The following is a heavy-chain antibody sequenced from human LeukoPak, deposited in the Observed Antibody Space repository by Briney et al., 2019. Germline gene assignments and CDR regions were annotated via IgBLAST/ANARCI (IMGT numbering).Heavy chain of an antibody. Sequence: SETLSLTCTVSGGSISSYYWSWIRQPAGKGLEWIGRIYTSGSTNYNPSLKSRVTMSVDTSKNQFSLKLSSVTAADTAVYYCARDGDVDTAEYWFDPWGQGTLVTVSS. J-gene: IGHJ5*02. CDR3: ARDGDVDTAEYWFDP. D-gene: IGHD5-18*01. CDR2: IYTSGST. V-gene: IGHV4-4*07. CDR1: GGSISSYY.